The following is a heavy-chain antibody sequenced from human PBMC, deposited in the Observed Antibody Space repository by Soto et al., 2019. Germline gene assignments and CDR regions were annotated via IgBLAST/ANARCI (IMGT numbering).Heavy chain of an antibody. V-gene: IGHV4-61*08. CDR1: GGSISSGGYY. D-gene: IGHD3-22*01. Sequence: PSETLSLTCTVSGGSISSGGYYWSWIRQHPGKGLEWIGYIYDSGSTSYNPSLKSRVTISVDTSKTPFSLKLSSVTAADTVDYYCASGSGYYDSIGYYGGHYFDYWGQGTPVTVSS. J-gene: IGHJ4*02. CDR2: IYDSGST. CDR3: ASGSGYYDSIGYYGGHYFDY.